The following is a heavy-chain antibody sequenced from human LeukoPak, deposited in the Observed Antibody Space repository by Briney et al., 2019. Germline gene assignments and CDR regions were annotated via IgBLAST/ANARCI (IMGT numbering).Heavy chain of an antibody. D-gene: IGHD6-13*01. CDR3: ARDRAAAAYDAFDI. CDR1: GGTFSSYA. CDR2: IIPIFGTA. J-gene: IGHJ3*02. V-gene: IGHV1-69*13. Sequence: EASVKVSCKASGGTFSSYAISWVRQAPGQGLEWMGGIIPIFGTANYAQKFQGRVTITAEESTSTAYMELSSLRSEDTAVYYCARDRAAAAYDAFDIWGQGTMVTVSS.